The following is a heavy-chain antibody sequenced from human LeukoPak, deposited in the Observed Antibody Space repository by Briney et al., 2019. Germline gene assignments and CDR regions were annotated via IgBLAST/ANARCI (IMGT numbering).Heavy chain of an antibody. Sequence: PGRSLRLSCAASGFTFSSYGMHWVRQAPGKGLAWVAVIWYDGSNKHYADSVKGRFTISRDNSKNTLYLRMNSLRAEDTAVYYCARLGFDPWGQGTLVTVSS. CDR3: ARLGFDP. J-gene: IGHJ5*02. CDR2: IWYDGSNK. CDR1: GFTFSSYG. V-gene: IGHV3-33*01.